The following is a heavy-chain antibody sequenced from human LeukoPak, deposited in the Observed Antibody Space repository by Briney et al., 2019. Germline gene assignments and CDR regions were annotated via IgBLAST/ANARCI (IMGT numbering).Heavy chain of an antibody. CDR1: GYSISSGYY. V-gene: IGHV4-38-2*02. D-gene: IGHD3-10*01. CDR2: IYHSGST. Sequence: SETLSLTCAVSGYSISSGYYWGWIRQPPGKGLEWIGSIYHSGSTYYNPSLKSRVTISVDTSKNQFSLKLSSVTAADTAVYYCARDQDPVRHAFDIWGQGTMVTVSS. J-gene: IGHJ3*02. CDR3: ARDQDPVRHAFDI.